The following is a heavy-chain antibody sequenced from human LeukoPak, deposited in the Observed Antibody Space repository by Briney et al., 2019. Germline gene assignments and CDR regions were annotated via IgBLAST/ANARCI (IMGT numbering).Heavy chain of an antibody. D-gene: IGHD3-22*01. Sequence: PSETLSLTCTVSGGSITSSSFYWDWIRQPPGKGLEWIGSIYYSGTTHYNPSLKSRVTIFVHTSKNQFSLNLRPVIAADTAMYYCARGFYYYDATGYYPPDAFDVWGQGTMVTVSS. CDR1: GGSITSSSFY. J-gene: IGHJ3*01. V-gene: IGHV4-39*07. CDR2: IYYSGTT. CDR3: ARGFYYYDATGYYPPDAFDV.